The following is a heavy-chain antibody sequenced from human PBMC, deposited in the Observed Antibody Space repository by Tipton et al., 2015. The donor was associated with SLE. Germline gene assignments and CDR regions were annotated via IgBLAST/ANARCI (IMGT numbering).Heavy chain of an antibody. J-gene: IGHJ2*01. Sequence: TLSLTCTVSGGSIRSYYWSWIRQPPGKGLEWIAYIYYSGSTNYNPSLKSRVTISVDTSKKQFSLKVSSVTAADTAVYYCARAVGTYWYFDLWGRGTLVTVSS. CDR2: IYYSGST. CDR3: ARAVGTYWYFDL. V-gene: IGHV4-59*01. D-gene: IGHD2-21*02. CDR1: GGSIRSYY.